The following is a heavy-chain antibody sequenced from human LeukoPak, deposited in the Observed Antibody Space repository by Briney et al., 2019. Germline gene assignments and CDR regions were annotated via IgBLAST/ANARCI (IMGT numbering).Heavy chain of an antibody. Sequence: GGSLRLSCAASGFTFSSYAMSWVRQAPGKGLEWVSAISGSGGSTYYADSVKGRFTISRDNSKNTLYLQMNSLRAEDTAVYYCATQPGAVAATYYYYYGMDVWGQGTTVTVSS. CDR2: ISGSGGST. CDR3: ATQPGAVAATYYYYYGMDV. D-gene: IGHD2-15*01. V-gene: IGHV3-23*01. CDR1: GFTFSSYA. J-gene: IGHJ6*02.